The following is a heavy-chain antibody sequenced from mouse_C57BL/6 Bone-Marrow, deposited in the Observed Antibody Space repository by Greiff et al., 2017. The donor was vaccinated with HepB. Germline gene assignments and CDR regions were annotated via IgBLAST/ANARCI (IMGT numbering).Heavy chain of an antibody. CDR3: ARSWERFAY. CDR1: GYTFTDYY. Sequence: EVQLQQSGPELVKPGASVKISCKASGYTFTDYYMNWVKQSHGKSLEWIGDINPNNGGTSYNQKFKGKATLTVDKSSSTAYMELRSLTSEDSAVYYCARSWERFAYWGQGTLVTVSA. V-gene: IGHV1-26*01. CDR2: INPNNGGT. J-gene: IGHJ3*01. D-gene: IGHD4-1*01.